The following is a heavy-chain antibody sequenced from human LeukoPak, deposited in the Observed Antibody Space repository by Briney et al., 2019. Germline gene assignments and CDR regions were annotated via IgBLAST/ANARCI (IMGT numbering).Heavy chain of an antibody. V-gene: IGHV3-7*01. Sequence: PGGSLRLSCAASAFTSSSNWMSWLRQAPGKGLEWVANIKQDGSEKYYVDSVKGRFTISRDNAKNSLYLQMNSLRAEDTAVYYCARDYVFWSGYYDYWGRGTLVTVSS. D-gene: IGHD3-3*01. J-gene: IGHJ4*02. CDR2: IKQDGSEK. CDR1: AFTSSSNW. CDR3: ARDYVFWSGYYDY.